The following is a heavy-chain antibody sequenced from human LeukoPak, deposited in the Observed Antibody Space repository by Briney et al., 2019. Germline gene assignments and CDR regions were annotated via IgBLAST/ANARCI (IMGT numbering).Heavy chain of an antibody. J-gene: IGHJ6*02. CDR3: ARDRQGDYSSRDYYYYGMDV. V-gene: IGHV4-31*03. Sequence: PSETLSLTCTVSGGSISSGGYYWSWIRQHPGKGLEWIGYIYYSGSTYYNPSLKSRVTISVDTSKNQFSLKLSSVTAADTAVYYCARDRQGDYSSRDYYYYGMDVWGQGTTVTVSS. D-gene: IGHD4-17*01. CDR2: IYYSGST. CDR1: GGSISSGGYY.